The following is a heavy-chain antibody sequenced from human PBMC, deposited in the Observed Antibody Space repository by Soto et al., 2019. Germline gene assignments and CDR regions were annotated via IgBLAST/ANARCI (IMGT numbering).Heavy chain of an antibody. CDR2: INHGGGT. J-gene: IGHJ3*01. D-gene: IGHD1-26*01. V-gene: IGHV4-34*02. CDR1: GGSLSGYY. CDR3: ARGQSSGSYYAEVGFDL. Sequence: QVQLQQWGAGLLKPSETLSLTCAVSGGSLSGYYWNWIRQPPGKGLEWIGEINHGGGTDHNPSLKSRVIISLETSKKHCSLKLNSVTAADTAVYYCARGQSSGSYYAEVGFDLWGQGTMVTVSS.